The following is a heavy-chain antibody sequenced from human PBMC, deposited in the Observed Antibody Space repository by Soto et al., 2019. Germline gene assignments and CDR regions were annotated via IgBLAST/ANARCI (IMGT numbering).Heavy chain of an antibody. J-gene: IGHJ3*02. D-gene: IGHD2-15*01. CDR1: GYTFTSYG. V-gene: IGHV1-18*01. CDR2: ISAYNGNT. CDR3: ARDRGGGGSEGAFDI. Sequence: QVQLVQSGAEVKKPGASVKVSCKASGYTFTSYGISWVRQAPGQGLEWMGWISAYNGNTNYAQKLQGRVTMTTDTATSTAYMERRILRSDDTAVYYCARDRGGGGSEGAFDIWGQGTMVTVSS.